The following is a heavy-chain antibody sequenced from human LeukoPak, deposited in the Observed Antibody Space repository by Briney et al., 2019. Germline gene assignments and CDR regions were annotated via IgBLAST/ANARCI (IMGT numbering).Heavy chain of an antibody. D-gene: IGHD4-23*01. J-gene: IGHJ4*02. Sequence: GASVKVSCKASGYTFTSYYMHWVRQAPGQGLEWMGWINPNSGGTNYAQKFQGRVTMTRDTSISTAYMELSRLRSDDTAVYYCAREDYGGNAYFDYWGQGTLVTVSS. V-gene: IGHV1-2*02. CDR3: AREDYGGNAYFDY. CDR2: INPNSGGT. CDR1: GYTFTSYY.